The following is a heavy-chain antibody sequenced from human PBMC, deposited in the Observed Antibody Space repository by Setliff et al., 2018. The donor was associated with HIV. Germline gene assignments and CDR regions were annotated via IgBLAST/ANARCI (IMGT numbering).Heavy chain of an antibody. Sequence: SETLSLTCTVSGDSISSGRYYWNWIRQPAGKGLDWIGHIFTSGSAFSSGTANYSTSLKSRVTISVDISKNQFSLKLTSVTAADTAIYYCARVRTYSDFYYPAPIPSYYFDFWGQGTLVTVSS. CDR3: ARVRTYSDFYYPAPIPSYYFDF. D-gene: IGHD1-26*01. CDR2: IFTSGSA. CDR1: GDSISSGRYY. V-gene: IGHV4-61*09. J-gene: IGHJ4*02.